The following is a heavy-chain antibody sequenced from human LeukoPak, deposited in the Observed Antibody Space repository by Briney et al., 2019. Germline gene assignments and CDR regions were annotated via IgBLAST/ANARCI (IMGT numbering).Heavy chain of an antibody. CDR2: IYYSGST. CDR1: GGSISSYD. Sequence: SESLSLTCTVSGGSISSYDWSWIRQPPGKGLEWIGYIYYSGSTNYNPSLKSRVTISVDTSKNQFSLKLSSVTAADTAVYYCARGGYSGYDAFDYWGQGTLVTVSS. J-gene: IGHJ4*02. V-gene: IGHV4-59*01. D-gene: IGHD5-12*01. CDR3: ARGGYSGYDAFDY.